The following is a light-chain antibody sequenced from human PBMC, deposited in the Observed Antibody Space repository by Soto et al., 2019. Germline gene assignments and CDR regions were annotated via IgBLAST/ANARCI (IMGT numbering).Light chain of an antibody. J-gene: IGLJ1*01. Sequence: QSVLTQPPSAAGAPGQAVTISRTRTSSDVGGYNYVTWYQKHPGKAPKLMIYEVSKRPSGVPDRFSGSKSGNTASLTVSGLQAEDEADYYCSSYAGSNNYVFGTGTKVTVL. CDR1: SSDVGGYNY. V-gene: IGLV2-8*01. CDR2: EVS. CDR3: SSYAGSNNYV.